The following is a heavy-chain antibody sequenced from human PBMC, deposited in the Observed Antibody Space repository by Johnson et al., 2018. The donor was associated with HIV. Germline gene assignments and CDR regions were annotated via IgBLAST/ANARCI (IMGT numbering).Heavy chain of an antibody. V-gene: IGHV3-7*03. CDR1: GFSFSNYP. Sequence: EVQLVESGGGVVQPGRSLRLSCAASGFSFSNYPMHWVRQAPGKGLEWMANIKQDGSEKYYVDSVKGRFTISRDNAKNSLYLQMNSLRAEDTAVYYCAREELEPDVFDIWGQGTMVTVSS. CDR3: AREELEPDVFDI. J-gene: IGHJ3*02. D-gene: IGHD1-1*01. CDR2: IKQDGSEK.